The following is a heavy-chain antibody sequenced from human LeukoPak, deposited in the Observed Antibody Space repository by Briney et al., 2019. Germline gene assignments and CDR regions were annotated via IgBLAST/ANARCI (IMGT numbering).Heavy chain of an antibody. D-gene: IGHD6-19*01. V-gene: IGHV4-38-2*02. CDR2: NYRDGST. J-gene: IGHJ1*01. CDR1: GYSIISGYH. Sequence: PSETLSLTCSVSGYSIISGYHWAWIRQPPGKGLEWIGSNYRDGSTYYNPSPKSRITMSVDTSKNQFSLEVNSVTAADTAVYYCATDEGWPTEYFQHWGQGTLVTVSS. CDR3: ATDEGWPTEYFQH.